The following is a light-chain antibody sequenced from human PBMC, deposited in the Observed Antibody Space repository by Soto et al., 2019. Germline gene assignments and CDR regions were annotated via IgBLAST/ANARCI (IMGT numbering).Light chain of an antibody. Sequence: DTQMNQSPSTVSASLGDTVTITCRASQAIHSYLNWYQQKPGKALNLLIFATWTLQSGVPSRFSGSGSGTDFTLTISSLQPEDFATYYCHQMETFGPGTKVDIK. CDR1: QAIHSY. CDR2: ATW. CDR3: HQMET. J-gene: IGKJ3*01. V-gene: IGKV1-39*01.